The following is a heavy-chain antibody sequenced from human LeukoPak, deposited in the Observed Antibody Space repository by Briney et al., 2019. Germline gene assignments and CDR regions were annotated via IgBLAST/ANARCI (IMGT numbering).Heavy chain of an antibody. CDR1: GGSISSGSYY. D-gene: IGHD6-19*01. CDR2: IYTSGST. V-gene: IGHV4-61*02. CDR3: ARDRYSSGWDIRPFDY. Sequence: PSETLSLTCTVSGGSISSGSYYWSWIRQPAGKGLEWIGRIYTSGSTNYNPSLKSRVTISVDTSKNQFSLKLSSVTAADTAVYYCARDRYSSGWDIRPFDYWGQGTLVTVSS. J-gene: IGHJ4*02.